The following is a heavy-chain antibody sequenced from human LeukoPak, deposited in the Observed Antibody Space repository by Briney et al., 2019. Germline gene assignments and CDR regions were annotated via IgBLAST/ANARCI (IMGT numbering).Heavy chain of an antibody. J-gene: IGHJ4*02. CDR3: ARAYTNADQFDY. CDR1: GFTFTTYA. V-gene: IGHV3-21*01. Sequence: GGSLRLSCAASGFTFTTYAMNWVRQAPGKGLEWFSAISGTGHSINYAASVKGRFTISRDDAKNSVYLQMNNLRGEDTAVYYCARAYTNADQFDYWGQGSLVTVSS. CDR2: ISGTGHSI. D-gene: IGHD4-11*01.